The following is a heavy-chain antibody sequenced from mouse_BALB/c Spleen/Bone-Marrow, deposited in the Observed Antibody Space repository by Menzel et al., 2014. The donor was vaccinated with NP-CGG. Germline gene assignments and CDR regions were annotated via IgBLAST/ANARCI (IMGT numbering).Heavy chain of an antibody. CDR2: ISTYSGNT. D-gene: IGHD1-1*01. J-gene: IGHJ2*01. V-gene: IGHV1-67*01. CDR3: ARSDYGSRGGYFYY. CDR1: GYTFTDYA. Sequence: VQLQQSGLEPASPGASVKISCMGSGYTFTDYAMHWVKQSHAKSLEWIGVISTYSGNTNYNQKFKGKATMTVDKSSSTAYMELARLTSEDSAIYYCARSDYGSRGGYFYYWSQGTTLTTSS.